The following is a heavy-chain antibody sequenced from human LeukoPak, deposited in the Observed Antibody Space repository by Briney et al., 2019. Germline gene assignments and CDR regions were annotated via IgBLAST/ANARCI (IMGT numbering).Heavy chain of an antibody. Sequence: SVKVSCKASGGTFSSYAISWVRQAPGQGLEWMGGIIPIFGTANYAQKFQGRVTITADESTSTAYMELSSLRSEDTAVYYCARDYEVPAAISLIYWGQGTLVTVSS. D-gene: IGHD2-2*02. CDR1: GGTFSSYA. J-gene: IGHJ4*02. V-gene: IGHV1-69*13. CDR3: ARDYEVPAAISLIY. CDR2: IIPIFGTA.